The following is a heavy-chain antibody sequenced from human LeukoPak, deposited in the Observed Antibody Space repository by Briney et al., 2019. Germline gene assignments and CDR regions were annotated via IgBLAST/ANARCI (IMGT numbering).Heavy chain of an antibody. CDR2: IYTSGST. CDR1: GGSISSGSYY. J-gene: IGHJ6*03. V-gene: IGHV4-61*02. CDR3: ARTTVTGDYSYYMDV. D-gene: IGHD4-17*01. Sequence: PSQTLSLTCTVSGGSISSGSYYWSWIRQPAGKGLEWIGRIYTSGSTNYNPSLKSRVTISVDTSKNQFSLKLSSVTAADTAVYYCARTTVTGDYSYYMDVWGKGTPVAVSS.